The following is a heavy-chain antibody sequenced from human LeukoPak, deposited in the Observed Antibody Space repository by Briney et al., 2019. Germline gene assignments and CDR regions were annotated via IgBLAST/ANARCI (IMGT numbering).Heavy chain of an antibody. CDR1: GFSFSGYG. Sequence: PGGSLRLSCAASGFSFSGYGMHWVRQAPRKRLEWVTFIRYDGSTKSYADSVKGRFTIARDNSKNTLYLQMNSLRAEDTAVYFCAKDYNNGFDYWGQGALVTVSS. J-gene: IGHJ4*02. CDR2: IRYDGSTK. V-gene: IGHV3-30*02. CDR3: AKDYNNGFDY. D-gene: IGHD1-14*01.